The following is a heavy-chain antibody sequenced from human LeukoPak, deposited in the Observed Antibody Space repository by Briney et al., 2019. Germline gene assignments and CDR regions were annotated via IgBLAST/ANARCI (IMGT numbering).Heavy chain of an antibody. Sequence: ASVKVSCKVSGYTLTELSMHWVRQAPGKGLEWMGGFDPEDGGTIYAQKFQGRVTMTEDTSTDTAYMELSSLRSEDTAVYYCAILYSGSYYFDYWGQGTLVTVSS. V-gene: IGHV1-24*01. CDR3: AILYSGSYYFDY. CDR2: FDPEDGGT. D-gene: IGHD1-26*01. CDR1: GYTLTELS. J-gene: IGHJ4*02.